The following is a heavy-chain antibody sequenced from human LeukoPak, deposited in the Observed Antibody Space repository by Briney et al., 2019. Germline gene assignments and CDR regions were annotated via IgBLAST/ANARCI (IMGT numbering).Heavy chain of an antibody. D-gene: IGHD3-10*01. Sequence: GGSLRLSCSASGFTFRSHAMHWVRQAPGKGLEYVSSVSDNGGTTYYAHSVKGRFTISRDNSKNTLYLQMNSLRAEDTAVYYCAKGGNYYGSGSYPRDGMDVWGQGTTVTVSS. V-gene: IGHV3-64*04. CDR1: GFTFRSHA. CDR2: VSDNGGTT. CDR3: AKGGNYYGSGSYPRDGMDV. J-gene: IGHJ6*02.